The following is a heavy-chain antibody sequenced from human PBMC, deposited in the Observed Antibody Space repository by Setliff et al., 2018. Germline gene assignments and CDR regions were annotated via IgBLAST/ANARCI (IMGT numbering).Heavy chain of an antibody. CDR2: INSDGSST. Sequence: PGGSLRLSCAASGFPFRIYSMHWVRQAPGKGLEWVSRINSDGSSTSYADSVKGRFTISRDNAKNTLYLQMNSLRAEDTAVYYCARSESCGATNCSPFDYWGQGTLVTVSS. V-gene: IGHV3-74*01. J-gene: IGHJ4*02. CDR1: GFPFRIYS. CDR3: ARSESCGATNCSPFDY. D-gene: IGHD2-2*01.